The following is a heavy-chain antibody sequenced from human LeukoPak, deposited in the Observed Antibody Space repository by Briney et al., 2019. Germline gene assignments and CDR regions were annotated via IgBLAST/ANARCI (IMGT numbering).Heavy chain of an antibody. CDR2: INPGDSGT. Sequence: WESLKISCQASGYSFTSSWIGWARQMPGKGLEWMAIINPGDSGTRYSPSFQGQVTISADKSISTVYLQWGSLKASDTAMYYCARQPGAGWFDPWGQGTLVTVSS. D-gene: IGHD3-10*01. V-gene: IGHV5-51*01. CDR1: GYSFTSSW. CDR3: ARQPGAGWFDP. J-gene: IGHJ5*02.